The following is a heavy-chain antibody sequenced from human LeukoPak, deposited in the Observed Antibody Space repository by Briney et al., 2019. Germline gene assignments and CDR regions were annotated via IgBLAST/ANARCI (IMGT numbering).Heavy chain of an antibody. V-gene: IGHV3-23*01. CDR3: ARDYADYVGYFFFDY. Sequence: GGSLRLSCAASGFTFNNYAMNWVRQAPGKGREWVSSMRGGGETTYYADSAKGRFTISRDNSQNTLYLQMNSLRAEDTAVYYCARDYADYVGYFFFDYWGQGTLVTVSS. CDR2: MRGGGETT. D-gene: IGHD4-17*01. CDR1: GFTFNNYA. J-gene: IGHJ4*02.